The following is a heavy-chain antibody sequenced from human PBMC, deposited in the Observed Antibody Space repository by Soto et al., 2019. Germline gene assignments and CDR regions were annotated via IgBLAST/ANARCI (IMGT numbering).Heavy chain of an antibody. CDR1: GGSFSGYY. CDR3: ARILRDSQGWYHHDF. V-gene: IGHV4-59*01. CDR2: ISNSGST. D-gene: IGHD6-19*01. Sequence: PSETLSLTCAVYGGSFSGYYWSWIRQPPGKGLEWIGYISNSGSTSYNPSLESRVTVSVDTAKNEFSLKLNSVAAADTAIYYCARILRDSQGWYHHDFWGQGTLVTVSS. J-gene: IGHJ4*02.